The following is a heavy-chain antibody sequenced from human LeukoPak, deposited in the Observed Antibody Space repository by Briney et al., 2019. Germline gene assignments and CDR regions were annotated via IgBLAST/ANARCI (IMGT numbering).Heavy chain of an antibody. D-gene: IGHD2-2*01. J-gene: IGHJ6*02. V-gene: IGHV3-30*18. Sequence: PGGSLRLSCAASGFTFRSYGMQWGRQAPGKGLEWAAVISYDGSNKYYADSVKRRFTISRDNSKNTLYLQMNSLRAEDTAVYYCAKDLPAAFYYYGMDVWGQGTTVTVSS. CDR2: ISYDGSNK. CDR1: GFTFRSYG. CDR3: AKDLPAAFYYYGMDV.